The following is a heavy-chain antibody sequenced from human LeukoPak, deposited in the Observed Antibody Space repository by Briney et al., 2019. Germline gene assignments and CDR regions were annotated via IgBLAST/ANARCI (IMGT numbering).Heavy chain of an antibody. D-gene: IGHD2-8*01. CDR1: GYTFTGYY. V-gene: IGHV1-18*04. CDR3: ARCMRFDDYFDY. J-gene: IGHJ4*02. Sequence: ASVKVSCKASGYTFTGYYMHWVRQAPGQGLEWMGWISAYNGNTNCAQKLQGRVTMTTDTSTSTAYMELRSLRSDDTAVYYCARCMRFDDYFDYWGQGTLVTVSS. CDR2: ISAYNGNT.